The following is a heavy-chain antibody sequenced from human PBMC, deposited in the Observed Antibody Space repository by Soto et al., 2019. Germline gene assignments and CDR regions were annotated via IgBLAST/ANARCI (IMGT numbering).Heavy chain of an antibody. CDR1: GGTFSSYT. CDR3: ARAYCTNGLCHGNINAFDI. J-gene: IGHJ3*02. D-gene: IGHD2-8*01. CDR2: IIPILGIA. V-gene: IGHV1-69*02. Sequence: GASVKVSCKASGGTFSSYTISWVRQAPGQGLEWMGRIIPILGIANYAQKFQGRVTITADKSTSTAYMELSSLRSEDTAVYYCARAYCTNGLCHGNINAFDIWGQGTMVTVSS.